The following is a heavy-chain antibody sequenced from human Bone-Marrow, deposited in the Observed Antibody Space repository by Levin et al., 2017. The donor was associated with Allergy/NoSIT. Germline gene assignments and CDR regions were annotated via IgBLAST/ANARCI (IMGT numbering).Heavy chain of an antibody. CDR1: GFTFDDYA. CDR3: TKAASSSSWYDNAMDV. V-gene: IGHV3-9*01. D-gene: IGHD6-13*01. Sequence: SLKISCAASGFTFDDYAMHWVRQAPGKGLEWVSGISLNSGSIGYADSVKGRFTISRDNGKNSLYLQMNSLRPEDTALYYCTKAASSSSWYDNAMDVWGQGTTVTVSS. CDR2: ISLNSGSI. J-gene: IGHJ6*02.